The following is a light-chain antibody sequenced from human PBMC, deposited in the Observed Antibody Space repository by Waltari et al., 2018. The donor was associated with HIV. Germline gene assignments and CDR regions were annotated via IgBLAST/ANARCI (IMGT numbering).Light chain of an antibody. V-gene: IGKV5-2*01. CDR3: LQHDNFPLT. CDR1: QDIDND. J-gene: IGKJ1*01. Sequence: ETTLTQSPAFMSAPPVAQANLSCKTSQDIDNDMNWYPQKPGEAAIFMIQEATTRVPGIPTRFSGGGYGTDFTLTINNIESEDAAYYFCLQHDNFPLTFGQGTKVEIK. CDR2: EAT.